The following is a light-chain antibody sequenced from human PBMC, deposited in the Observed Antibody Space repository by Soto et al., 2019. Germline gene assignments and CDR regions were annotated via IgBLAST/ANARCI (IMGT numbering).Light chain of an antibody. J-gene: IGKJ1*01. V-gene: IGKV3-15*01. CDR2: GAS. Sequence: EIVMTQSPASLSASPGERITLSCKASQSIANNLAWHQQKPGQAPRLLMYGASTRAADIPARFSGSGSGTEFSLTISSLQSEDFAIYYCQQYNDWPPWTFGQGTKVDI. CDR1: QSIANN. CDR3: QQYNDWPPWT.